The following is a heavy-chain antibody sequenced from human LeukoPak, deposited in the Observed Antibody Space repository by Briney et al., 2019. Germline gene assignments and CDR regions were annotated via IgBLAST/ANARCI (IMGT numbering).Heavy chain of an antibody. CDR1: GFTFSSYW. Sequence: PGGSLRLSCAASGFTFSSYWTSWVRQAPGKGLEWVANIKQDGSEKYYVDSVKGRFTISRDNAKNSLYLQMNSLRAEDTAVYYCARYAPYNWFDPWGQGTLVTVSS. V-gene: IGHV3-7*01. CDR3: ARYAPYNWFDP. J-gene: IGHJ5*02. CDR2: IKQDGSEK.